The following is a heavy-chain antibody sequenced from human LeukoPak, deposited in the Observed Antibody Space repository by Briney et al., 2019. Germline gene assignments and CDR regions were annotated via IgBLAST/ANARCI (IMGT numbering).Heavy chain of an antibody. V-gene: IGHV4-39*07. CDR2: IYYSGST. J-gene: IGHJ4*02. CDR3: ARGRRDGYMLLWEDY. Sequence: SETLSLTCTASGGSITSNSYYWGWIRQPPGNRLEWIGSIYYSGSTYYNPSLKSRVTISVDTSKNQFSLKLSSVNAADTAVYYCARGRRDGYMLLWEDYWGQGTLVTVSS. CDR1: GGSITSNSYY. D-gene: IGHD5-24*01.